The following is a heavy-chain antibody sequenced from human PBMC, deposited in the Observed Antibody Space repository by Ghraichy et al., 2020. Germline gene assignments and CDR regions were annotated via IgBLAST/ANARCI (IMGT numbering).Heavy chain of an antibody. CDR3: ARDVWDRAANVWWSDP. D-gene: IGHD6-25*01. CDR2: ISSGSLYT. CDR1: GFTFGDSY. J-gene: IGHJ5*02. V-gene: IGHV3-11*06. Sequence: GGSLRLSCAASGFTFGDSYMSWIRQSPGKGLEWLSYISSGSLYTNYTDSVKGRFTISRDNGNNILYLHMRDLRVEDTALYYCARDVWDRAANVWWSDPWGQGTLVTVSS.